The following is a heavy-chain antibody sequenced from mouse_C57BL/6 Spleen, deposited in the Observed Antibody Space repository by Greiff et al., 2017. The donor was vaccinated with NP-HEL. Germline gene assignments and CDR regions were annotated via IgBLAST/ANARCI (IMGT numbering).Heavy chain of an antibody. D-gene: IGHD2-3*01. V-gene: IGHV1-82*01. J-gene: IGHJ4*01. Sequence: QFRLRRSGPELVKPGASVKISCKASGYAFSSSWMNWVKQRPGKGLEWIGRIYPGDGDTNYNGKFKGKATLTADKSSSTAYMQLSSLTSEDSAVYFCARRVYDGYSYYAMDYWGQGTSVTVSS. CDR1: GYAFSSSW. CDR3: ARRVYDGYSYYAMDY. CDR2: IYPGDGDT.